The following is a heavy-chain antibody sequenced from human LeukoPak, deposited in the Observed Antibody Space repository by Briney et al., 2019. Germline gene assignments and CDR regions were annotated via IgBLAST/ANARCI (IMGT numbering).Heavy chain of an antibody. V-gene: IGHV3-7*01. CDR3: ARDRVETVATMRLDY. CDR1: GFTFSNHW. Sequence: GGSLRLSCAASGFTFSNHWMSWVRQAPGKGLEWVANIKQDGSEKYFVDSVMGRFTVSRDNAKNSLYLQMNSLRAEDTAVYYCARDRVETVATMRLDYWGQGTLVTVSS. CDR2: IKQDGSEK. D-gene: IGHD5-12*01. J-gene: IGHJ4*02.